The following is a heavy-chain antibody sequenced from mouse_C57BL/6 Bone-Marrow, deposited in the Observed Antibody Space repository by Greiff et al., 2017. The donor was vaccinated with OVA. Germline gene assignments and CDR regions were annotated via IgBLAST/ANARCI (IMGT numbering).Heavy chain of an antibody. CDR1: GYSITSGYY. CDR2: LSYDGSN. D-gene: IGHD2-1*01. CDR3: ARDDYYGNFDY. J-gene: IGHJ2*01. Sequence: EVKLQESGPGLVKPSQSLSLTCSVTGYSITSGYYWNWIRQFPGNKLEWMGYLSYDGSNNYNPSLKNRISITRDTSKNQFFLKLNSVTTEDTATYYCARDDYYGNFDYWGQGTTLTVSS. V-gene: IGHV3-6*01.